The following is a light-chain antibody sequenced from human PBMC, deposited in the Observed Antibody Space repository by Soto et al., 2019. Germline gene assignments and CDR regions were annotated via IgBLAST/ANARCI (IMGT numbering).Light chain of an antibody. CDR1: QSVSSN. CDR3: QQYGSSHSIT. V-gene: IGKV3D-15*01. Sequence: EIVMTQSPATLSVSPGERVTLSCRASQSVSSNLAWYQQKPGQAPRLLIYGASTRATGIPARFSGSGSGTEFTLTISRLEPEDFAVYCCQQYGSSHSITFGQGTKVDIK. J-gene: IGKJ1*01. CDR2: GAS.